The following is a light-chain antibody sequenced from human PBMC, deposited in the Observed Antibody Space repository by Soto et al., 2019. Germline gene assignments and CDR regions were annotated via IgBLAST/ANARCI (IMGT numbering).Light chain of an antibody. J-gene: IGKJ3*01. CDR3: EHRDINPMST. CDR2: AAS. V-gene: IGKV1-39*01. CDR1: QSISSY. Sequence: DIQMTQSPSSLSASVGDRVTITCRASQSISSYLNWYQQKPGKAPKLLIYAASSLQSGVPSRFSGSGSGTDFTLTISSLQPEDFFSYYGEHRDINPMSTLGPGTTLDIK.